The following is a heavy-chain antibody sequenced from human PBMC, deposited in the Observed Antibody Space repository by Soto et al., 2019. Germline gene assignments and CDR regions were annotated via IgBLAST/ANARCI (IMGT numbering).Heavy chain of an antibody. CDR1: GASISGYD. CDR3: VRDGTKTLRDWFDP. CDR2: IYATGTT. Sequence: SETLSLTSTVPGASISGYDWSWIRRSGGKGLEWIGRIYATGTTDYNPSLKSRVMMSVDTSKKQFSLKLRSVTAADTAVYYCVRDGTKTLRDWFDPWGQGISVTVSS. V-gene: IGHV4-4*07. J-gene: IGHJ5*02. D-gene: IGHD1-1*01.